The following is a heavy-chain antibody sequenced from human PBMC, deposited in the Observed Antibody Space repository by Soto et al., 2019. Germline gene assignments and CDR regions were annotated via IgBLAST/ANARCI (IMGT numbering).Heavy chain of an antibody. Sequence: QAQLVQSGAEVKKPGSSVKVSCKASRGTFSNYAINWVRQAPGQGLEWMGGIIPIIGTANYAQKFQARVTITADESTTTAYMELSSLRSEDTAVYYCARAHLGTVYFDSWGQGPLVTASS. CDR1: RGTFSNYA. V-gene: IGHV1-69*01. CDR3: ARAHLGTVYFDS. CDR2: IIPIIGTA. D-gene: IGHD1-1*01. J-gene: IGHJ4*02.